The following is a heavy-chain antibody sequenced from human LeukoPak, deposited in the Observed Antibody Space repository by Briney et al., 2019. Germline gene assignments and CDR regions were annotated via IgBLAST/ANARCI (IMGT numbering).Heavy chain of an antibody. J-gene: IGHJ4*02. CDR1: GDSVSSNSAA. CDR2: TYYRSKWYN. Sequence: ASETLSLTCAISGDSVSSNSAAWNWIRQSPSRGLEWLGRTYYRSKWYNDYAVSLKSRITINPDTSKNQFSLQLNSVTPEDTAVYYCARDNQQGLYRSGWNHFDYWGQGTLVTVSS. CDR3: ARDNQQGLYRSGWNHFDY. V-gene: IGHV6-1*01. D-gene: IGHD6-19*01.